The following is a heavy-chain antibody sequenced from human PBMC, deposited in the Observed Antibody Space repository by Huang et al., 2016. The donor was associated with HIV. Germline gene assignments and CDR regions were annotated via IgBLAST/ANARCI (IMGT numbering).Heavy chain of an antibody. CDR2: ICPGDSDT. J-gene: IGHJ6*02. CDR3: ARLIGSPSFYYGLDV. D-gene: IGHD3-10*01. V-gene: IGHV5-51*01. Sequence: EVQLVQSGAEVKKPGESLKISCKGSGDRFRSNWIGWVRQMPGKGVEWMGIICPGDSDTRYSPSFQGQVTISADKSINTAYLQWSSLKASDTAMYYCARLIGSPSFYYGLDVWGQGTTVTVSS. CDR1: GDRFRSNW.